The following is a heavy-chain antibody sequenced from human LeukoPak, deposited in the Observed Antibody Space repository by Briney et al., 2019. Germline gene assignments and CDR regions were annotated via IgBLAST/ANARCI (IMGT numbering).Heavy chain of an antibody. V-gene: IGHV3-30-3*01. Sequence: GGSLRLSCAASGFTFSNYAMHWVRQAPGKGLEWVAVISYDGTNKYYADSVKGRCTISRDNSKNTLYLQMNSLRAEDTAVFYCARDRSSYEYYFDHWGQGTLATVSS. D-gene: IGHD5-12*01. CDR1: GFTFSNYA. CDR2: ISYDGTNK. CDR3: ARDRSSYEYYFDH. J-gene: IGHJ4*02.